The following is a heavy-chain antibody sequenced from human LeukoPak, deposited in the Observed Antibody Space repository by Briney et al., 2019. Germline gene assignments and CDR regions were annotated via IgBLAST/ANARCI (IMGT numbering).Heavy chain of an antibody. CDR2: IYHSGST. V-gene: IGHV4-38-2*02. D-gene: IGHD5-18*01. Sequence: PSETLSLTCTVSGYSISSGYYWGWIRQPPGKGLEWIGSIYHSGSTYYNPSLKSRVTISVDTSKNQLSLKLSSVTAADTAVYYCARVDTAMVMVFDYWGQGTLVTVSS. J-gene: IGHJ4*02. CDR1: GYSISSGYY. CDR3: ARVDTAMVMVFDY.